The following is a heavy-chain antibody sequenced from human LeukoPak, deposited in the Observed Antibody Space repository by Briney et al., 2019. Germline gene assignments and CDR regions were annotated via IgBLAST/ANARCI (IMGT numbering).Heavy chain of an antibody. J-gene: IGHJ4*02. CDR3: AIQIRGVVY. CDR2: IRSDGIGT. V-gene: IGHV3-74*01. D-gene: IGHD3-10*01. CDR1: GITFSTYY. Sequence: GGSLRLSCAASGITFSTYYMHWVRQAPGKGLVWVSRIRSDGIGTTYADSVKGRFTISRDNSKNTLYLQMGSLRAEDMAVYYCAIQIRGVVYWGQGTLVTVSS.